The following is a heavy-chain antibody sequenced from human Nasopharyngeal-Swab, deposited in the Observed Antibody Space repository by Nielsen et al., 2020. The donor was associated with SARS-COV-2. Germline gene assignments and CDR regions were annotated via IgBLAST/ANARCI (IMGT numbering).Heavy chain of an antibody. CDR3: ATMTGVYDYVWGPRGWFDP. CDR2: IYSGGSST. D-gene: IGHD3-16*01. CDR1: GFTFSSYA. J-gene: IGHJ5*02. Sequence: GESLKISCAASGFTFSSYAMSWVRQAPGKGLEWVSVIYSGGSSTYYADSVKGRFTISRDNSKNTLYLQMNSLRAEDTAVYYCATMTGVYDYVWGPRGWFDPWGQGTLVTVSS. V-gene: IGHV3-23*03.